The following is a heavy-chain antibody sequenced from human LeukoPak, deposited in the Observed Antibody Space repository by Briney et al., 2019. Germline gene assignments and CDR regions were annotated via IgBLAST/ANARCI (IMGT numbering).Heavy chain of an antibody. Sequence: GGSLRLSCAAFTTFAMSWVRQAPGRGLEWVSVISDRGDKTHYADSVRGRFTIYRDNSKKTVSLQRNGLRVDDTAVYFCAKVFYTSSFDFSGQGILVTVSP. CDR3: AKVFYTSSFDF. J-gene: IGHJ4*02. V-gene: IGHV3-23*01. CDR1: TTFA. D-gene: IGHD2/OR15-2a*01. CDR2: ISDRGDKT.